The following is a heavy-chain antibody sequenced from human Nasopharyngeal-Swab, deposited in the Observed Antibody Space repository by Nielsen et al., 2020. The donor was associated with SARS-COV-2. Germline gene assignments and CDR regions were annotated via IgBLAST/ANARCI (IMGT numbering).Heavy chain of an antibody. CDR2: ISAYNGNT. J-gene: IGHJ4*02. CDR3: ARRSSRDYYDSSGYEDY. CDR1: GYTFTSYG. D-gene: IGHD3-22*01. V-gene: IGHV1-18*01. Sequence: ASVKVSCKASGYTFTSYGISWVRQAPGQGLEWMGWISAYNGNTNYAQKLQGRVTMTTDTSTSTAYMELRSLRSDDTAVYYCARRSSRDYYDSSGYEDYWGQGTLATVSS.